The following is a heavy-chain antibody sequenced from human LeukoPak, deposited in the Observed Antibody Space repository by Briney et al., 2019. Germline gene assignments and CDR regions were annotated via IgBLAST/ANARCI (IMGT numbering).Heavy chain of an antibody. V-gene: IGHV1-18*01. CDR1: GYTFTSYG. Sequence: RASVKVSCTASGYTFTSYGISWVRQAPGQGLEWMGWISAYNGNTNYAQKLQGRVTMTTDTSTSTAYMELRSLRSDDTAVYYCARGRWVRDYYYGMDVWGQGTTVTVFS. CDR3: ARGRWVRDYYYGMDV. J-gene: IGHJ6*02. CDR2: ISAYNGNT. D-gene: IGHD3-3*01.